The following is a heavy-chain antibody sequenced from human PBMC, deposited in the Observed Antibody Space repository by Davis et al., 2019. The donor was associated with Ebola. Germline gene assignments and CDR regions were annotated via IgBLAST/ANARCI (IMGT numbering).Heavy chain of an antibody. CDR2: INHSGST. J-gene: IGHJ6*02. V-gene: IGHV4-34*01. CDR1: GGSFSGYY. D-gene: IGHD1-14*01. CDR3: ASPARGVNPYYYYGMDV. Sequence: MPSETLSLTCAVYGGSFSGYYWSWIRQPPGKGLEWIGEINHSGSTNYNPSLKSRVTISVDKSKNQFSLKLSSVTAADTAVYYCASPARGVNPYYYYGMDVWGQGTTVTVSS.